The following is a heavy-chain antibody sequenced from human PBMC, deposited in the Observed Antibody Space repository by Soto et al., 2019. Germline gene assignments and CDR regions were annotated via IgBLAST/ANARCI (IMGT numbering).Heavy chain of an antibody. CDR1: GGSISSSSYY. D-gene: IGHD3-16*01. J-gene: IGHJ6*02. CDR3: ARPQRGYYYYGMDV. Sequence: QLQLQESGPGLVKPSETLSLTCTVSGGSISSSSYYWGWIRQPPGKGLEWIGSIYYSGSTYYNPSLKSRVTLSVDTSKNQFSLKLSSVTAADTAVYYCARPQRGYYYYGMDVWGQGTTVTVSS. V-gene: IGHV4-39*01. CDR2: IYYSGST.